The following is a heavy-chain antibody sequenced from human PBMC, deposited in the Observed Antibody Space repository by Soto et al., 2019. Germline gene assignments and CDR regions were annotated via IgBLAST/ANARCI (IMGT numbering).Heavy chain of an antibody. CDR3: ARTMILYSYGQANWFDP. D-gene: IGHD5-18*01. J-gene: IGHJ5*02. CDR1: GGTFSSYA. V-gene: IGHV1-69*01. Sequence: QVQLVQSGAEVKKPGSSVKVSCKASGGTFSSYAISWVRQAPGQGLEWMGGIIPIFGTANYAQKFQGRVTITADESTRTAYMELSSLRSEDTAVYYCARTMILYSYGQANWFDPWGQGTLVTVSS. CDR2: IIPIFGTA.